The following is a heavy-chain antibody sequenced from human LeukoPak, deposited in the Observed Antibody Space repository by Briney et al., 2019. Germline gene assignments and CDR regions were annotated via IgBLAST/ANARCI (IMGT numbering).Heavy chain of an antibody. D-gene: IGHD6-13*01. CDR1: GFTFSSYW. Sequence: GGSLRLSCAASGFTFSSYWMSWVRQAPGKGLEWVANIRQDGSKIYYVDSVKGRFTISRDNAKNSLYLQMNGLRAEDTAVYYCARVGRAMTAAGFGAFDIWGQGTMVTVSS. CDR2: IRQDGSKI. CDR3: ARVGRAMTAAGFGAFDI. V-gene: IGHV3-7*03. J-gene: IGHJ3*02.